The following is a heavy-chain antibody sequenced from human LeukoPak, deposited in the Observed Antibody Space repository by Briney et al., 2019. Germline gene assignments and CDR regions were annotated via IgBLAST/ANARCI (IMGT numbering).Heavy chain of an antibody. Sequence: GGSLRLSCAASGFTFSSYAMHWVRQAPGKGLEWVAVISYDGSNKYYADSVKGRFTISRDNSKNTLYLQMNSLRAEDTAVCYCAKDRPHDYTPDYWGQGTLVTVSS. D-gene: IGHD4-11*01. CDR1: GFTFSSYA. J-gene: IGHJ4*02. CDR3: AKDRPHDYTPDY. V-gene: IGHV3-30*04. CDR2: ISYDGSNK.